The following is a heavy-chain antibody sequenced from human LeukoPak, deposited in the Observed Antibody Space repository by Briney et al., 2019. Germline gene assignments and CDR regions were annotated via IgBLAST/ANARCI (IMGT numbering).Heavy chain of an antibody. D-gene: IGHD1-26*01. Sequence: GGSLRLSCAASGFTFSSYWMHWVRQGPGKGLMWVSRIYSDGSRTTYADSVKGRFTISGDNAKNTLYLQMNRLRAEDTAVYYCARSGRGGAFDIWGQGTMVTVSS. J-gene: IGHJ3*02. CDR2: IYSDGSRT. CDR1: GFTFSSYW. V-gene: IGHV3-74*01. CDR3: ARSGRGGAFDI.